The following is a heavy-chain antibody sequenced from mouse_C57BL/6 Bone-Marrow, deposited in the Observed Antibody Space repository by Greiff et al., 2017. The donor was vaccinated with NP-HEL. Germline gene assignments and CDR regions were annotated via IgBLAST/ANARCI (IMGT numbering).Heavy chain of an antibody. CDR3: ARDGDYGNTHFDY. CDR2: INNDGSST. D-gene: IGHD2-1*01. J-gene: IGHJ2*01. CDR1: GFTFSDYY. Sequence: EVKLMESEGGLVQPGSSLKLSCTASGFTFSDYYMAWVRQAPEKGLEWVANINNDGSSTYYLDSLKSRFIISRDNAKNILYLQMSSLKSEDTSSYCCARDGDYGNTHFDYWGQGTTLTVSS. V-gene: IGHV5-16*01.